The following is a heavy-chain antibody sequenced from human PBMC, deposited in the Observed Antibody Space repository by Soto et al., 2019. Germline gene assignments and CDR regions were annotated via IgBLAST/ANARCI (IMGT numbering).Heavy chain of an antibody. CDR3: ARDMRGYNYGPLDY. CDR2: ISFDGRSE. J-gene: IGHJ4*02. CDR1: GFTFNNYG. D-gene: IGHD5-12*01. V-gene: IGHV3-30*03. Sequence: PGGSLSLSCAASGFTFNNYGIHWVRQAPGKGLEWVALISFDGRSEYYGDSVKGRFTVSRDNFKNMLYLQMNNLGTEDTALYYCARDMRGYNYGPLDYWGQGVLVTVSS.